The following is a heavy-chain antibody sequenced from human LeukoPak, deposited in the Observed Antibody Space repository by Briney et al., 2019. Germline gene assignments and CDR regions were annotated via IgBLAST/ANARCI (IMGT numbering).Heavy chain of an antibody. V-gene: IGHV3-30*02. D-gene: IGHD3-22*01. CDR3: AKEKKYYYDSTGYPGYDY. CDR1: GFTFSNYG. Sequence: PGGSLRLSCAASGFTFSNYGMHWVRQAPGKGLEWVAFIRYDGSNKYYADSVKGRFAISRDNSKNTLYLQMNSLRAEDTAVYYCAKEKKYYYDSTGYPGYDYWGQGTLVTVSS. J-gene: IGHJ4*02. CDR2: IRYDGSNK.